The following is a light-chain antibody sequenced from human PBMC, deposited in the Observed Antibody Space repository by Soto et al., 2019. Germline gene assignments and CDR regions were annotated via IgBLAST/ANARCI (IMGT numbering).Light chain of an antibody. Sequence: QSVLTQPPSVSEAPRQRVTISCSGSSSNIGNNAVNWYQQLPGKAPKLLIYYGDLLPSGVSDRFSGSKSGTSASLAISGLQSADEADYYCAAWDDSLNGPVFGGGTKLTVL. V-gene: IGLV1-36*01. J-gene: IGLJ3*02. CDR2: YGD. CDR1: SSNIGNNA. CDR3: AAWDDSLNGPV.